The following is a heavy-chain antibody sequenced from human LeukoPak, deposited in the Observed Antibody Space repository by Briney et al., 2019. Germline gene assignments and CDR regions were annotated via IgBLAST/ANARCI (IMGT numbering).Heavy chain of an antibody. CDR1: GGSISSGGYY. D-gene: IGHD3-22*01. CDR3: ARVQRITMIVVVTPRSAFDI. J-gene: IGHJ3*02. Sequence: SQTLSLTCTVSGGSISSGGYYWSWIRQHPGKGLEWIGYIYYSGSTYYNPSLKSRVTISVDTSKNQFSLKLSSVTAADTAVYYCARVQRITMIVVVTPRSAFDIWGQGTMVTVSS. CDR2: IYYSGST. V-gene: IGHV4-31*03.